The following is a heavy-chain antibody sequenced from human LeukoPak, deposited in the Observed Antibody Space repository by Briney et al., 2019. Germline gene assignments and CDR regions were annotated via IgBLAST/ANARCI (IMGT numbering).Heavy chain of an antibody. J-gene: IGHJ4*02. Sequence: GGSLRLSCAASGFTFSSYWMHWVRQAPGKGLVWVSRINSDGSSTSYADSVKGRFTISRDNAKNTLYLQMNSLRAEDTAVYYCARTAGHYDFWSGHFYYFDYWGQGTLVTVSS. D-gene: IGHD3-3*01. CDR3: ARTAGHYDFWSGHFYYFDY. V-gene: IGHV3-74*01. CDR2: INSDGSST. CDR1: GFTFSSYW.